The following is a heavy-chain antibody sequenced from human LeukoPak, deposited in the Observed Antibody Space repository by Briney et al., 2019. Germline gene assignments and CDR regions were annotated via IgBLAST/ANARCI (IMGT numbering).Heavy chain of an antibody. V-gene: IGHV1-18*01. Sequence: ASVKVSCKASGYTFTSYGISWVRQAPGQGLEWMGWISACNGNTNYAQKLQGRVTMTTDTSTSTAYMELRSLRSDDTAVYYCARVPVVAAFYYFDYWGQGTLVTVSS. CDR1: GYTFTSYG. CDR2: ISACNGNT. J-gene: IGHJ4*02. D-gene: IGHD2-15*01. CDR3: ARVPVVAAFYYFDY.